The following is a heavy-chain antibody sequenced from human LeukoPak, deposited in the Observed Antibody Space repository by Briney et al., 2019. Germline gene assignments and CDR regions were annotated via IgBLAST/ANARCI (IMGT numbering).Heavy chain of an antibody. CDR3: AGPQSSSWYLLS. CDR1: GGSISSYY. V-gene: IGHV4-4*07. CDR2: IYSSGST. Sequence: PSETLSLTCTVSGGSISSYYWSWIRQPAGKGLEWIGRIYSSGSTNYNPSLKSRVTISVDKSKNQFSLKLSSVTAADTAVYYCAGPQSSSWYLLSWGQGTLVTVSS. D-gene: IGHD6-13*01. J-gene: IGHJ5*02.